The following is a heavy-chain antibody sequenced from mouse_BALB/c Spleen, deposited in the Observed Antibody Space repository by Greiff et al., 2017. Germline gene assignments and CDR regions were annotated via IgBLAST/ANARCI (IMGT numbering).Heavy chain of an antibody. CDR3: TGGYSSFAY. D-gene: IGHD2-3*01. Sequence: EVKLLESGGGLVQPGGSMKLSCVASGFTFSNYWMNWVRQSPEKGLEWVAEIRLKSNNYATHYAESVKGRFTISRDDSKSSVYLQMNNLRAEDTGIYYCTGGYSSFAYWGQGTLVTVSA. V-gene: IGHV6-6*02. J-gene: IGHJ3*01. CDR1: GFTFSNYW. CDR2: IRLKSNNYAT.